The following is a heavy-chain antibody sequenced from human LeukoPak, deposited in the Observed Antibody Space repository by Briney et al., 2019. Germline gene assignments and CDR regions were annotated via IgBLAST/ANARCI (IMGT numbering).Heavy chain of an antibody. CDR1: GFTFNDYA. J-gene: IGHJ6*03. D-gene: IGHD1-1*01. CDR2: VAYDGSSK. CDR3: ARDGVTRRYNMYYYMDV. V-gene: IGHV3-30*04. Sequence: PGGSLRLSCAASGFTFNDYALPWVRQAPGKGLEWVAFVAYDGSSKYYRDSVKGSFIISRDYSRNMLYLQMNSLRSEDTAVYYCARDGVTRRYNMYYYMDVWGKGTTVTVSS.